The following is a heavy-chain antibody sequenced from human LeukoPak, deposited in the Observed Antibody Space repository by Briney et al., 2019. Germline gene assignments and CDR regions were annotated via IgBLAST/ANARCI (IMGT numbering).Heavy chain of an antibody. V-gene: IGHV3-48*02. CDR3: ARGTAYYYDSSGYYYSGTIDY. CDR1: GFTFSSYS. CDR2: ISSSSSTI. J-gene: IGHJ4*02. D-gene: IGHD3-22*01. Sequence: GRSLRLSCAASGFTFSSYSMNWVRQAPGKGLEWVSYISSSSSTIYYADSVKGRFTISRDNAKNSLYLQMNSLRDEDTAVYYCARGTAYYYDSSGYYYSGTIDYWGQGTLVTVSS.